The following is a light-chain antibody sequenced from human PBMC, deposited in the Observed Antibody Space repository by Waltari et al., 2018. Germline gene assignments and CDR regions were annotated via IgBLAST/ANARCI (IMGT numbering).Light chain of an antibody. V-gene: IGLV1-51*01. J-gene: IGLJ2*01. CDR2: DNT. CDR1: SSNIGNNY. CDR3: AIWDSSLSIVI. Sequence: QSVLTQPPSVSAAPGQRVTTSCSGSSSNIGNNYVSWYHQPPGTVPKLLIFDNTQRPSGIPDRFSVSKSGTSATLDITGLQTGDEADYYCAIWDSSLSIVIFGGGTKLTVL.